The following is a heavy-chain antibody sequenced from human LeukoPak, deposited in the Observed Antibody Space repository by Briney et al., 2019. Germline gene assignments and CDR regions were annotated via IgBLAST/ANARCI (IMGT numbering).Heavy chain of an antibody. CDR1: GFTFSDSA. J-gene: IGHJ4*02. D-gene: IGHD3-16*01. CDR2: ISHSGANT. Sequence: GGSLRLSCAASGFTFSDSAMDWVRQAPGKGLEWVSLISHSGANTFYADSVKGRFSVSRDSSKNTLYLQMNSLRAEDTAVYYCAKGSRIWGNDYFDFWGQGTLVTVS. CDR3: AKGSRIWGNDYFDF. V-gene: IGHV3-23*01.